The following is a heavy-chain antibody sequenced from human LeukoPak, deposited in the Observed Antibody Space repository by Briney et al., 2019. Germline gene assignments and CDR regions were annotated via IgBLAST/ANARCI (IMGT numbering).Heavy chain of an antibody. J-gene: IGHJ4*02. CDR3: ARDGGVSGYDLLDY. CDR2: IKQDGSEK. Sequence: GGSLRLSCAASGFTFSSYWMSWVRQAPGKGLEWVANIKQDGSEKYYVDSVKGRFTITRDNAKNSLYLQMNSLRAEDTAVYYCARDGGVSGYDLLDYWGQGTLVTVSS. CDR1: GFTFSSYW. D-gene: IGHD5-12*01. V-gene: IGHV3-7*01.